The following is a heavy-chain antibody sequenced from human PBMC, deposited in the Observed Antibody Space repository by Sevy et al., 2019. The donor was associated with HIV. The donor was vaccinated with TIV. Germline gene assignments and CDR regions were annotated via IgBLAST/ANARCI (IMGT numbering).Heavy chain of an antibody. CDR2: IKQDGSVK. D-gene: IGHD2-15*01. CDR1: GFAFSTQW. J-gene: IGHJ4*02. V-gene: IGHV3-7*01. CDR3: ARDQGWFDY. Sequence: GESLKISCEASGFAFSTQWMSWVRQVPGKGLEWVANIKQDGSVKHYVDSVRGRFTISRDNAKNSLYLQINSLRADDTAVYYCARDQGWFDYWGQGTVVTVSS.